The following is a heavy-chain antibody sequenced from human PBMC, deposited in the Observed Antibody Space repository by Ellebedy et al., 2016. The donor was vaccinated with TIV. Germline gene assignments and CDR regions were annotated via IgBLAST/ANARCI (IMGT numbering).Heavy chain of an antibody. V-gene: IGHV3-23*01. Sequence: PGGSLRLSCAASGFTFSSHAMTWVRQAPGRGLEWVSGISASGDSTYYADSVKGRFTISRDNSKNMLYLQMNSLRAEDTAIYFCARDPVGVGPAFDVWGQGTMVTVSS. CDR1: GFTFSSHA. D-gene: IGHD4-23*01. CDR3: ARDPVGVGPAFDV. CDR2: ISASGDST. J-gene: IGHJ3*01.